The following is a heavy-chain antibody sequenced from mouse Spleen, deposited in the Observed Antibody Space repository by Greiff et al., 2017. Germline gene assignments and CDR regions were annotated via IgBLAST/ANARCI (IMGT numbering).Heavy chain of an antibody. CDR3: ASGDSSGYGAMDY. V-gene: IGHV1-7*01. Sequence: VQLQQSGAELAKPGASVKLSCKASGYTFTSYWMHWVKQRPGQGLEWIGYINPSSGYTKYNQKFKDKATLTADKSSSTAYMQLSSLTYEDSAVYYCASGDSSGYGAMDYWGQGTSVTVSS. D-gene: IGHD3-2*01. CDR1: GYTFTSYW. CDR2: INPSSGYT. J-gene: IGHJ4*01.